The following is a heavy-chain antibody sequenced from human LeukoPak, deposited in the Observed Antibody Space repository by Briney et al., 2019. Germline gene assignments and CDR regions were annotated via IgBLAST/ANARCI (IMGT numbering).Heavy chain of an antibody. J-gene: IGHJ4*02. Sequence: SETLSLTCTVSGGSISSYYWSWLRQPPGKGLEWIGYIYYSGSTNYNPSLKSRVTISVDTSKNQFSLKLSSVTAADTAVYYCARDGPAMVYDYWGQGTLVTVSS. CDR2: IYYSGST. CDR1: GGSISSYY. CDR3: ARDGPAMVYDY. V-gene: IGHV4-59*01. D-gene: IGHD5-18*01.